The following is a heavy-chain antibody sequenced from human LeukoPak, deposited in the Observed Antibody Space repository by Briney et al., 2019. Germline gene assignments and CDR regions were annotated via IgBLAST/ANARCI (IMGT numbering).Heavy chain of an antibody. CDR3: ARAAGESPDNYYYGLDA. D-gene: IGHD2-21*01. Sequence: QAGGSLRLSCAASGFTFRDHYMDWVRQAPGKGLEWVGRTRNKPKSYTTEYAASVKGRFTISRDDSKNSLYLPMNWLTNEDTAVYYCARAAGESPDNYYYGLDAWGQGTTVTVSS. CDR1: GFTFRDHY. CDR2: TRNKPKSYTT. V-gene: IGHV3-72*01. J-gene: IGHJ6*02.